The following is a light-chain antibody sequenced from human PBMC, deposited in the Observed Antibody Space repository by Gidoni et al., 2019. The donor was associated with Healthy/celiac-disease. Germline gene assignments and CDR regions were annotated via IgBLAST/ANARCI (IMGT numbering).Light chain of an antibody. J-gene: IGLJ3*02. CDR3: AAWDDSLNAWV. CDR1: SSNIGSNT. Sequence: QSVLPQPPSASGTPGQRVTLSCSGSSSNIGSNTVNWYQQLPGTAPKLLIYSNNQRPSGVPDRFSGSKSGTSASLAISGLQSEEEADYYCAAWDDSLNAWVFGGGTKLTVL. V-gene: IGLV1-44*01. CDR2: SNN.